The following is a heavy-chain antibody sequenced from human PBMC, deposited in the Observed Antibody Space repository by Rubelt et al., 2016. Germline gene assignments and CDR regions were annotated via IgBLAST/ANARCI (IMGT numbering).Heavy chain of an antibody. CDR1: GFTFGDYG. CDR2: ISGSGDST. J-gene: IGHJ3*02. CDR3: AKGTEGYNDRRTNAAFDI. V-gene: IGHV3-23*04. D-gene: IGHD3-22*01. Sequence: EVQLVESGGGLVQPGRSLRLSCTASGFTFGDYGMSWFRQGPGKGLEWVSSISGSGDSTYYADSVKGRFAISRDNSENTLYPQMNRLRAEDMAVYYCAKGTEGYNDRRTNAAFDIWGQGTIVTVSS.